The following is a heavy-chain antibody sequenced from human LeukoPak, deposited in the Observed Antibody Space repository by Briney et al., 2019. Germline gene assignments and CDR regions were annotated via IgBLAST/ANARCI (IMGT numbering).Heavy chain of an antibody. CDR2: IYYSGYT. CDR3: ARTYYYDGSGYYCYFDY. CDR1: GGSISTFY. J-gene: IGHJ4*02. D-gene: IGHD3-22*01. Sequence: PSETLSLTCTVSGGSISTFYWSWIRQPPGKGLEWIGFIYYSGYTNYNPSLTSRVTISVDTSKNQFSLKLNSVTAADTAVYYCARTYYYDGSGYYCYFDYWGQGTLVTVSS. V-gene: IGHV4-59*01.